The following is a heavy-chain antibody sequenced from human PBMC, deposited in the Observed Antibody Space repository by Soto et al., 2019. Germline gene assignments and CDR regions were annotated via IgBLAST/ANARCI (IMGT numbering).Heavy chain of an antibody. CDR3: ARRGYGMEV. CDR2: ISYDGNNK. V-gene: IGHV3-30-3*01. Sequence: QVQLVESGGGVVQPGRSLRLSCAASGFTFSSYAMHYVRQAPGKGLEWVVVISYDGNNKYYADSVKGRFTISRDNSKNTLYLQMNSLRTEDTAVYYCARRGYGMEVWGQGTTVTVSS. J-gene: IGHJ6*02. CDR1: GFTFSSYA.